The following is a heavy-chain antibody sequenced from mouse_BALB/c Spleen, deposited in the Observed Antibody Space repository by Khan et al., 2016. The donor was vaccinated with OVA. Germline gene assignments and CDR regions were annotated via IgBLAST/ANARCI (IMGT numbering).Heavy chain of an antibody. J-gene: IGHJ1*01. CDR3: AGGLFDV. CDR2: INPNHGAT. CDR1: GFTLPDLY. Sequence: VPLQPSGPLPVKPGASMQMFCKAFGFTLPDLYIKWVKPSHGKSLEWFGVINPNHGATFYNQKFKGKATFTVDKSSSTAYIKLNSLTSEDAAIYFSAGGLFDVWGAGTTVTVSS. V-gene: IGHV1-19*01.